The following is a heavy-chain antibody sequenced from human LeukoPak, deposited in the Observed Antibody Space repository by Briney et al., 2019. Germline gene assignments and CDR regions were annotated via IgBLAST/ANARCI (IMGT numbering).Heavy chain of an antibody. Sequence: PGGSLRLSCAASGFTFSSYSMNWVCQAPGKGLEWISYISTSSSTIYYADSMKGRFTISRDNAKSSLYLQMNSLRDEDTAVYYCAREGIDGYNYFDYWGQGTLVTVSS. CDR2: ISTSSSTI. CDR3: AREGIDGYNYFDY. J-gene: IGHJ4*02. CDR1: GFTFSSYS. D-gene: IGHD5-24*01. V-gene: IGHV3-48*02.